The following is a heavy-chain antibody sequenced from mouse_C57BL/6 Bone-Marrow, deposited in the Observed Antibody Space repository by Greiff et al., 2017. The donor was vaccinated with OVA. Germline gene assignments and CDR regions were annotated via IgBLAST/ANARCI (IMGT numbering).Heavy chain of an antibody. CDR1: GYTFTDYN. D-gene: IGHD6-2*01. V-gene: IGHV1-18*01. CDR2: INPNNGGT. Sequence: VQLQQSGPELVKPGASVKIPCKASGYTFTDYNMDWVKQSHGKSLEWIGDINPNNGGTIYNQKFKGKATLTVDKSSSTAYMELRSLTSEDTAVYYCASGSPMDYWGQGTSVTVSS. J-gene: IGHJ4*01. CDR3: ASGSPMDY.